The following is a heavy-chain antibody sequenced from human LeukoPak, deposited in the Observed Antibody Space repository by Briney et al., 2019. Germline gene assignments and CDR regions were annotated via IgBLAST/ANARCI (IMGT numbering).Heavy chain of an antibody. V-gene: IGHV3-9*01. Sequence: GRSLRLSCAASGFTFDDYAMHWVRQGPGKGLEWVSGISWNSGSIGYADSVKGRFTISRDNAKNSLYLQMNSLRAEDTALYYCARGQVYYYYMDVWGKGTTVTVSS. CDR3: ARGQVYYYYMDV. CDR1: GFTFDDYA. CDR2: ISWNSGSI. J-gene: IGHJ6*03.